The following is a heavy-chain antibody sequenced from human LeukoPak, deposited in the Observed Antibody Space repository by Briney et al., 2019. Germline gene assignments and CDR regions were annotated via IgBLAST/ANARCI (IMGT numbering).Heavy chain of an antibody. CDR3: ARRVIVVGLDY. J-gene: IGHJ4*02. V-gene: IGHV3-48*03. CDR2: LSRSGINI. CDR1: GFTFSSYE. D-gene: IGHD3-22*01. Sequence: GGSLRLSCAASGFTFSSYEMNWVRQAPGKGLEWVSYLSRSGINIYYADSVKGRFTISRDNAKNSLYLQMNSLRAEDTAVYYCARRVIVVGLDYWGQGTLVTVSS.